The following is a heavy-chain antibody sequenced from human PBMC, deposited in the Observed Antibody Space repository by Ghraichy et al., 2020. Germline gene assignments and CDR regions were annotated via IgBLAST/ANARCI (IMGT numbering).Heavy chain of an antibody. D-gene: IGHD2-2*01. CDR1: GFTFSTYT. Sequence: GGSLRLSCAASGFTFSTYTMNWVRQAPGKGLEWVSSISSTSNYIYYADSVEGRFTISRDNAKNSLFLQMNSLRAEDTAVYYCARVVVPAASFYFYYMDVWGKGTTVTVS. CDR3: ARVVVPAASFYFYYMDV. V-gene: IGHV3-21*01. CDR2: ISSTSNYI. J-gene: IGHJ6*03.